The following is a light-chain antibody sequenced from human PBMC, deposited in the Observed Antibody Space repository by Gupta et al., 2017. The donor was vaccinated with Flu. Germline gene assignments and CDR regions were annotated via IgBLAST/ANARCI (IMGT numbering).Light chain of an antibody. Sequence: DVRMTQSPSSVSASVGDRVTITCRASPDISSWLAWYQRKPGKAPKLLIYAASSLQSGVPSRFSGSGSGTDFTLTVSSLQPEDFATYYCQQTDSFPRTFGQGTKVEIK. V-gene: IGKV1-12*01. CDR2: AAS. CDR1: PDISSW. J-gene: IGKJ1*01. CDR3: QQTDSFPRT.